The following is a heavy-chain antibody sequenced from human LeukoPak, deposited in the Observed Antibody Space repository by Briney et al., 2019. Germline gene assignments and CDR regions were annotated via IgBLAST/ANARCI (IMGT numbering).Heavy chain of an antibody. Sequence: GGSLRLSCAASGFTFSSYSMNWVRQAPGKGLEWVSYISSSSSTIYCADSVKGRFTISRDNAKNSLYLQMNSLRAEDTAVYYCARGFEYSSSSVSYWGQGTLVTVSS. CDR1: GFTFSSYS. D-gene: IGHD6-6*01. CDR2: ISSSSSTI. V-gene: IGHV3-48*01. CDR3: ARGFEYSSSSVSY. J-gene: IGHJ4*02.